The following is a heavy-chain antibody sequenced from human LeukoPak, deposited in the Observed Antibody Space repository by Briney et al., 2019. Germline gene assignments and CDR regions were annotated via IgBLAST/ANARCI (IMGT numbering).Heavy chain of an antibody. D-gene: IGHD3-22*01. CDR3: ASRFYYESSGYYFLDF. Sequence: HGESLMISCKGSGYSFTSYWIGWVRQMPGKGLEWMGIIYPGDSDTRYSPSFQGQVTISADKSISTAYLQWSSLKASDTAMYYCASRFYYESSGYYFLDFWGQGTLVTVSS. J-gene: IGHJ4*02. V-gene: IGHV5-51*01. CDR2: IYPGDSDT. CDR1: GYSFTSYW.